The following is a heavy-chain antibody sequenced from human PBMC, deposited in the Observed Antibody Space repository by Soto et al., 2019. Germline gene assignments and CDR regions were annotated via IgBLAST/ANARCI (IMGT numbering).Heavy chain of an antibody. D-gene: IGHD3-22*01. CDR3: ARAISRITMIVVAPDAFDI. J-gene: IGHJ3*02. V-gene: IGHV6-1*01. CDR1: GESGAVNSAA. CDR2: TYYRSKWYN. Sequence: PSQTLSLTFSISGESGAVNSAAWNWIRHSPSRFLEWLGRTYYRSKWYNDYAVSVKSRITINPDTSKNQFSLQLNSLTPEDTAVYYCARAISRITMIVVAPDAFDIWGQGTMVTVSS.